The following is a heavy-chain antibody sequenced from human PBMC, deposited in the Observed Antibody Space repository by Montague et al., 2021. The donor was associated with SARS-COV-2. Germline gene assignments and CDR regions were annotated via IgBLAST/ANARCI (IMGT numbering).Heavy chain of an antibody. CDR2: IYWDDDK. J-gene: IGHJ3*02. Sequence: PALVKPTQTLTLTCTFSGFSLSTSGVGVGWIRQPPGKALEWLALIYWDDDKRYSPSLKSRLTITKDTSKNQVVLTMTNMDPVDTATYYCAHGLWSSWYGDAFDIWGQGTMVTVSS. CDR1: GFSLSTSGVG. D-gene: IGHD6-13*01. CDR3: AHGLWSSWYGDAFDI. V-gene: IGHV2-5*02.